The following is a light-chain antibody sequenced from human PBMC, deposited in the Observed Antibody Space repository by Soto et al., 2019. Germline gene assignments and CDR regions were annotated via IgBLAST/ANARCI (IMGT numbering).Light chain of an antibody. J-gene: IGKJ4*01. Sequence: EIVLTQSPGTLSLSPGERATLSCRASQSVSSSLAWYQQKPGQAPRLLMYGASTRATGTPARFSGSGSGTEFTLTISSLQSEDFAVYYCQQYSSWPLSFGGGTKVDIK. CDR2: GAS. V-gene: IGKV3D-15*01. CDR1: QSVSSS. CDR3: QQYSSWPLS.